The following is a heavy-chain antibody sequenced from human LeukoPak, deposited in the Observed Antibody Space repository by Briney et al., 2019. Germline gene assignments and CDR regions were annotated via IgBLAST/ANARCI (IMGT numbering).Heavy chain of an antibody. CDR1: GYSISSGYY. Sequence: PSETLSLTCSVSGYSISSGYYWGWIRQPPGKGLEWIGSIYQSGTTSYNPSLKSRVTISVDTSKNQFSLKLSSVTAADTAVYSCAREGAAAAWNYFDYWGQGTLVTVSS. V-gene: IGHV4-38-2*02. J-gene: IGHJ4*02. D-gene: IGHD6-13*01. CDR3: AREGAAAAWNYFDY. CDR2: IYQSGTT.